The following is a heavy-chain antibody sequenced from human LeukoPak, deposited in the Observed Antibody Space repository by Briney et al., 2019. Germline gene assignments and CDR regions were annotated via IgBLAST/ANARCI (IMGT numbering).Heavy chain of an antibody. Sequence: PSETLSLTCAVYGGSFSGYYWSWLRQPPGKGLEWIGEINHSGSTNYNPSLKSRVTISVDTSKNQFSLKLSSVTAADTAVYYCAEGGYCSVYNCDPGGMDVWGQGTTVTVSS. CDR3: AEGGYCSVYNCDPGGMDV. J-gene: IGHJ6*02. CDR2: INHSGST. CDR1: GGSFSGYY. V-gene: IGHV4-34*01. D-gene: IGHD2-15*01.